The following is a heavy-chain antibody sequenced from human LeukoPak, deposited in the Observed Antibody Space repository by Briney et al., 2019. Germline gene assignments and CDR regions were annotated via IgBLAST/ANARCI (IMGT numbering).Heavy chain of an antibody. D-gene: IGHD5-18*01. CDR1: GGSISSNNYY. V-gene: IGHV4-39*07. CDR3: ARGDLVDTAIAGNYFDY. Sequence: SETLSLTCTISGGSISSNNYYWAWIRQPPGKGLEWIGSIYYSGSTNYNPSLKSRVTISVDTSKNQFSLKLSSVTAADTAVYYCARGDLVDTAIAGNYFDYWGQGTLVTVSS. CDR2: IYYSGST. J-gene: IGHJ4*02.